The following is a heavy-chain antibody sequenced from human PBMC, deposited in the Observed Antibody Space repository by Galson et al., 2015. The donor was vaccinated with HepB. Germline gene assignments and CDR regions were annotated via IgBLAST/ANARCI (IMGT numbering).Heavy chain of an antibody. D-gene: IGHD3-9*01. CDR2: ISWNSGSI. CDR3: AKAGYDILTGYPMDV. J-gene: IGHJ6*02. CDR1: GFTFDDYA. V-gene: IGHV3-9*01. Sequence: SLRLSCAASGFTFDDYAMHWVRQAPGKGLEWVSGISWNSGSIGYADSVKGRFTISRDNAKNSLYLQMNSLRAEDTALYYCAKAGYDILTGYPMDVWGQGTTVTVSS.